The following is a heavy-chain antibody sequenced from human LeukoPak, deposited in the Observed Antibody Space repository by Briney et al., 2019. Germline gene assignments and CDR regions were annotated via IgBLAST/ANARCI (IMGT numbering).Heavy chain of an antibody. CDR1: GFTFDDFA. CDR3: AKAIEPRAAARPYGMDV. D-gene: IGHD6-13*01. V-gene: IGHV3-43*02. CDR2: ISGDGNRI. Sequence: GGSLRLSCAASGFTFDDFAMNWVRQGPGKGLEWVSLISGDGNRIHYADSVKGRFTISRDNSKNSLYLQMNSLRTGDTALYYCAKAIEPRAAARPYGMDVWGQGTTVTVSS. J-gene: IGHJ6*02.